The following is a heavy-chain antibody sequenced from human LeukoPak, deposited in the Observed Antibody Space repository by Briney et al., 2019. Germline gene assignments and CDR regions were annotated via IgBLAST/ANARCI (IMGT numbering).Heavy chain of an antibody. CDR2: ISSSGSTI. CDR1: GFTFSDYY. Sequence: PGGSQRHSCAYSGFTFSDYYMSWIRQAPGKGLERVSYISSSGSTIYYADSVKGRFTISRDNAKNSLYLQMNSLRAEDTAVYYCARDGLWEVATHIDYWGQGTLVTVSS. V-gene: IGHV3-11*04. J-gene: IGHJ4*02. CDR3: ARDGLWEVATHIDY. D-gene: IGHD5-12*01.